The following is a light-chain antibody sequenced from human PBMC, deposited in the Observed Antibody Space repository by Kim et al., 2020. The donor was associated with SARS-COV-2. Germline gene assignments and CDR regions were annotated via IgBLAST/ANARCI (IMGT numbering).Light chain of an antibody. J-gene: IGLJ2*01. CDR3: SSYTTSTSVV. V-gene: IGLV2-14*03. CDR1: SSDVGGYPY. Sequence: GQSFTISCTGTSSDVGGYPYVSWYQQPPGKAPKRMIYGVSNRPSGVSNRFSGSKSGNTASLTISGLQAEDDADYYCSSYTTSTSVVFGGGTQLTVL. CDR2: GVS.